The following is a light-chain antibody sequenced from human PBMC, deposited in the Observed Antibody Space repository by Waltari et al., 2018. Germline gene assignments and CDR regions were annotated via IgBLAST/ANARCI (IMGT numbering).Light chain of an antibody. Sequence: QSVLTQPPSVAGAPGPRITISCTVTNSESGATYEVHCYQQLPGTAPKLLIYGNNNRPSWVPDRFSGSKSGTSASLAITGLQAEDEADYYCQSYDNNLSGVVFGGGTKLTVL. CDR3: QSYDNNLSGVV. CDR1: NSESGATYE. V-gene: IGLV1-40*01. J-gene: IGLJ3*02. CDR2: GNN.